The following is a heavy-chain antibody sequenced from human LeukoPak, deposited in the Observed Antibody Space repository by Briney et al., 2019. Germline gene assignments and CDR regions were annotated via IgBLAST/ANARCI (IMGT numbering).Heavy chain of an antibody. CDR3: AHRHRGVASDI. CDR2: IYENDEK. D-gene: IGHD2-15*01. J-gene: IGHJ3*02. Sequence: SGPTLVNPTQTLRLTCTFSGFSFSSGGVGVGWIRQPPGKALEWLGVIYENDEKLYSSPLQNRLRITKDTSRNQVVLTMANMDPVDTATYYCAHRHRGVASDIWGQGTMVTVSS. V-gene: IGHV2-5*01. CDR1: GFSFSSGGVG.